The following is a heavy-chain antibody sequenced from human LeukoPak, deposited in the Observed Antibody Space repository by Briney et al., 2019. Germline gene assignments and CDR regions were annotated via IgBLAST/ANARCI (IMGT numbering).Heavy chain of an antibody. CDR1: GFTFSSYA. CDR2: ISGSVGSK. Sequence: GGSLRLSCAASGFTFSSYAMSWVRRAQGKGLEWVSAISGSVGSKYYADSVKGRFTISRDNSKNTLYLQMNSLRAEDTAVYYCAKDSKRVVVVPAATYYDILTGYSYFDYWGQGTLVTVSS. D-gene: IGHD3-9*01. V-gene: IGHV3-23*01. J-gene: IGHJ4*02. CDR3: AKDSKRVVVVPAATYYDILTGYSYFDY.